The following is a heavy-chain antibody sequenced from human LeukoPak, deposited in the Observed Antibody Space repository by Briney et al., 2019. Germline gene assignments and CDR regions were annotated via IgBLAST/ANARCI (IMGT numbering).Heavy chain of an antibody. V-gene: IGHV4-4*07. J-gene: IGHJ5*02. CDR3: ARGVVDYDFWSGFDGNNWFDP. Sequence: SETLSLTCTVSGGSISSYYWSWIRQPAGKGPEWIGRIYTSGSTNYNPSLKSRVTMSVDTSKNQFSLKLSSVTAADTAVYYCARGVVDYDFWSGFDGNNWFDPWGQGTLVTVSS. CDR2: IYTSGST. D-gene: IGHD3-3*01. CDR1: GGSISSYY.